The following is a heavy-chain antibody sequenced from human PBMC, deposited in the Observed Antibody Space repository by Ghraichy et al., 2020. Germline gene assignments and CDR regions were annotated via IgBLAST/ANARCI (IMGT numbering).Heavy chain of an antibody. CDR2: INTNSGSP. CDR3: ARLHNSGTFDY. V-gene: IGHV7-4-1*02. D-gene: IGHD3-10*01. CDR1: GYNFRSYG. Sequence: ASVKVSCKASGYNFRSYGINWVRRAPGQGLEWMGWINTNSGSPTYAQGFTGWFLFSLDISVSTALLQISSLKTEDTAVYYCARLHNSGTFDYWGQGTLVPVSS. J-gene: IGHJ4*02.